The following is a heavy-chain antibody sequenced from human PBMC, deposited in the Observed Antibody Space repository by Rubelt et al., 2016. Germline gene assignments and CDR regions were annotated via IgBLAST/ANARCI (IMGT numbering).Heavy chain of an antibody. CDR2: IYYSGST. D-gene: IGHD3-22*01. CDR1: GASISSSTTYY. V-gene: IGHV4-39*07. J-gene: IGHJ4*02. Sequence: QLQLQESGPGLVKPSETLSLTCTVSGASISSSTTYYWGWIRQPPGKGLEWLGSIYYSGSTYYNPSLQSRVTMSVATSKNQFSLKLSSVTAVDTAGYYCARVPYDSTGYRPYFFDKWGQGTLVTVSS. CDR3: ARVPYDSTGYRPYFFDK.